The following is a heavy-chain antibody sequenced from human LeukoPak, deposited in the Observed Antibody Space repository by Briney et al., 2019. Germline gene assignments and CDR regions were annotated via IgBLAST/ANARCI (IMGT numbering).Heavy chain of an antibody. Sequence: GGSLRLSCVASGFTVSSNYMSWVRQAPGKGLEWVSVIYSGGSTYYADSVKGRFTISRDNSKNTLYLQMNSLRAEDTAVYYCAREARDGAFDIWGQGTMVTVSS. CDR3: AREARDGAFDI. CDR1: GFTVSSNY. CDR2: IYSGGST. D-gene: IGHD2-21*02. V-gene: IGHV3-53*01. J-gene: IGHJ3*02.